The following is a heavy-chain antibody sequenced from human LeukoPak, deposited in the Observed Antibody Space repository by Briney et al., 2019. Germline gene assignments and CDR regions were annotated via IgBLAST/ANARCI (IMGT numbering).Heavy chain of an antibody. CDR2: IIPIFGTA. Sequence: SVKVSCKASGGTFSSYAISWVRQAPGQGLEWMGGIIPIFGTANYAQKFQGRVTITADESTSAAYMELSSLRSEDTAVYYCARADIVVVPAAHIGGADYWGQGTLVTVSS. J-gene: IGHJ4*02. CDR3: ARADIVVVPAAHIGGADY. V-gene: IGHV1-69*01. CDR1: GGTFSSYA. D-gene: IGHD2-2*01.